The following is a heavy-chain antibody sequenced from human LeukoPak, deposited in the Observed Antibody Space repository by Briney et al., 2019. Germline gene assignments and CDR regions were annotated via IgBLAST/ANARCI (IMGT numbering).Heavy chain of an antibody. CDR2: IIPIFGTA. J-gene: IGHJ4*02. CDR3: AGTSSSWYGASDY. D-gene: IGHD6-13*01. V-gene: IGHV1-69*05. Sequence: ASVKVSCKASGGTFSSYAISWVRQAPGQGLEWIGGIIPIFGTANYAQKFQGRVTITTDESTSTAYMELSSLRSEDTAVYYCAGTSSSWYGASDYWGQGTLVTVSS. CDR1: GGTFSSYA.